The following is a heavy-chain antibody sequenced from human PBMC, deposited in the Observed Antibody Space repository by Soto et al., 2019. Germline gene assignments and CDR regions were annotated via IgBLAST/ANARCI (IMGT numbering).Heavy chain of an antibody. D-gene: IGHD4-4*01. V-gene: IGHV4-59*01. CDR2: VYYGGT. J-gene: IGHJ4*02. Sequence: QVNLRESVPGLVKPSETLSLTCPVSGGSRSSNYWSWIRQSPAKGLEWIGFVYYGGTNYNPSFESRVTMSVDTPKKQFSLELSDVTAADTAVYYCVSYRGAFYFDHWGQGTLVTVSS. CDR3: VSYRGAFYFDH. CDR1: GGSRSSNY.